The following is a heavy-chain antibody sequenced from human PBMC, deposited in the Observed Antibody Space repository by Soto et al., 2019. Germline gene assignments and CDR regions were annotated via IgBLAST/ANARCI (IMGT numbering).Heavy chain of an antibody. CDR3: ARGVDAGVDY. D-gene: IGHD1-26*01. CDR2: MSPSSGRT. Sequence: ASVKVSCKASGYTFSSYDINWVRQAPGQGLEWMGWMSPSSGRTGYAQNFQARFTMTREPSPNTAYTELSSLTSDDTAMYYCARGVDAGVDYWGQGTLVTVSS. CDR1: GYTFSSYD. V-gene: IGHV1-8*01. J-gene: IGHJ4*02.